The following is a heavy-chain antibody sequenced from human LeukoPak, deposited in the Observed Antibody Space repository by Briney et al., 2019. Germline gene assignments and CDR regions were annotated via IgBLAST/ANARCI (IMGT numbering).Heavy chain of an antibody. Sequence: ASVKVSCKASGYTFTSYAMNWVRQAPGQGLEWMGWISAYNGNTNYAQKVQDRVTMTTDTSTSTAYMGLRSLRSDDTAVYYCARDGRYLDFWSGYYDAFDIWGQGTMVTVSS. D-gene: IGHD3-3*01. CDR3: ARDGRYLDFWSGYYDAFDI. J-gene: IGHJ3*02. V-gene: IGHV1-18*01. CDR1: GYTFTSYA. CDR2: ISAYNGNT.